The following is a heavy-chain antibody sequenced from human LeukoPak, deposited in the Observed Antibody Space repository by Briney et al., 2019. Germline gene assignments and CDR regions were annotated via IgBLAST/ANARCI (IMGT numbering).Heavy chain of an antibody. CDR3: ARGMSSSWLLFDY. J-gene: IGHJ4*02. Sequence: GSLRLPCAASGFTFSDYYMSWIRQAPGKGLEWVSYISSSSSYTNYADSVKGRFTISRDNAKNSLYLQMNSLRAEDTAVYYCARGMSSSWLLFDYWGQGTLVTVSS. CDR1: GFTFSDYY. D-gene: IGHD6-13*01. CDR2: ISSSSSYT. V-gene: IGHV3-11*06.